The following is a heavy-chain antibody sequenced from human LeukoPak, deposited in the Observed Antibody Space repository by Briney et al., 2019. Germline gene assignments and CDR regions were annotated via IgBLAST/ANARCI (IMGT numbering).Heavy chain of an antibody. CDR2: IWYDGSNK. V-gene: IGHV3-33*01. J-gene: IGHJ4*02. Sequence: GRSLRLSCAASGFTFSSYGMHWVRQAPGKGLEWVAVIWYDGSNKYYADSVKGRFTISRDNSKNTLYLQMNSLRAEDTAVYYCARSYYDSSGYQAFDYWGQGTLVTVSS. CDR3: ARSYYDSSGYQAFDY. D-gene: IGHD3-22*01. CDR1: GFTFSSYG.